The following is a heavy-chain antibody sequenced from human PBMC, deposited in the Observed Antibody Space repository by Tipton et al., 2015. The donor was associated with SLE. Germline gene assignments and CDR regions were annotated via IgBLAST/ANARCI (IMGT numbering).Heavy chain of an antibody. J-gene: IGHJ3*02. CDR2: MYSRGSS. V-gene: IGHV4-61*02. CDR3: ARDGYYDSSGSDAFDI. D-gene: IGHD3-22*01. CDR1: GGSLSSRPYF. Sequence: TLSLTCTVSGGSLSSRPYFWNWIRQPAGKGLEWIGRMYSRGSSDYNPSLKSRVTISVDTSKNQFSLKLSSVTAADTAVYYCARDGYYDSSGSDAFDIWGQGTMVTVSS.